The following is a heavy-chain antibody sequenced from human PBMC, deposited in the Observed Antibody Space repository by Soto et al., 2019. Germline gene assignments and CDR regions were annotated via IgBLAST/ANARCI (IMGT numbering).Heavy chain of an antibody. Sequence: KQSQTLSLTCTVSGGSISSYYWSWIRQPPGKGLEWIGYIYYSGSTNYNPSLKSRVTISVDTSKNQFSLKLSSVTAADTAVYYCARLGGIVGATTIGWFDPWGQGTLVTVSS. V-gene: IGHV4-59*08. D-gene: IGHD1-26*01. CDR1: GGSISSYY. CDR3: ARLGGIVGATTIGWFDP. J-gene: IGHJ5*02. CDR2: IYYSGST.